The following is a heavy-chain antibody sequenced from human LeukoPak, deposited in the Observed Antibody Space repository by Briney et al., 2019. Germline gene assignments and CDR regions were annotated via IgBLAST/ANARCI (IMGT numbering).Heavy chain of an antibody. CDR1: GFTFSSYA. CDR3: AKDFRIGYSAHFDY. Sequence: GGSLRLTCAASGFTFSSYAMSWVRQAPGKGLEWVSAISGSGGSTYYADSVKGRFTISRDNSKNTLYLQMDSLRGEDTAVYYCAKDFRIGYSAHFDYWGQGALVTVSS. V-gene: IGHV3-23*01. CDR2: ISGSGGST. J-gene: IGHJ4*02. D-gene: IGHD2-21*01.